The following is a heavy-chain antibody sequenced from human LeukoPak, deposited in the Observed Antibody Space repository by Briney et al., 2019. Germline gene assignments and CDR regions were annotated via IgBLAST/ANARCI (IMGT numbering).Heavy chain of an antibody. CDR1: GFTFSSYA. CDR3: AKARIVVVPPADALDV. D-gene: IGHD3-22*01. CDR2: ISGSGART. V-gene: IGHV3-23*01. J-gene: IGHJ3*01. Sequence: GGSLRLSCAASGFTFSSYAMKWVRQVPRTGLEWVSAISGSGARTDYADSVKGRFTISRDHSKNTLHLQMNSLRAEDPAVYYCAKARIVVVPPADALDVWGQGTMVTVSS.